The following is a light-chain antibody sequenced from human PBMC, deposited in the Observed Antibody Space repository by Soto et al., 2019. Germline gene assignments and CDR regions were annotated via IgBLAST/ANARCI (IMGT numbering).Light chain of an antibody. Sequence: QSALTQPRSVSGSPGQSVTISCTGTNSDVGAYNFISWYQQLPGKAPKLMISAVSQRPSGVPDRFSGSKSGNTASLTISGAQAEDDGYYYCFSYTASHPWVFGAGTKLTVL. J-gene: IGLJ3*02. V-gene: IGLV2-11*01. CDR2: AVS. CDR1: NSDVGAYNF. CDR3: FSYTASHPWV.